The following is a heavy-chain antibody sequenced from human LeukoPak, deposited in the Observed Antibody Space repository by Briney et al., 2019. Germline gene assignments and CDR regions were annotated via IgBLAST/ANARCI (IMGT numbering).Heavy chain of an antibody. Sequence: GESLKISCKGSGYSFISYWIGWVRQLPGKGLGWMGIIYPSDSATRYNPFFEGHVIITAEYTIKTALELWRRRQDAEGAIYYWGSGPYYDSSGYRRSWYFDVWGRGTLVTVSS. CDR1: GYSFISYW. J-gene: IGHJ2*01. D-gene: IGHD3-22*01. V-gene: IGHV5-51*01. CDR3: GSGPYYDSSGYRRSWYFDV. CDR2: IYPSDSAT.